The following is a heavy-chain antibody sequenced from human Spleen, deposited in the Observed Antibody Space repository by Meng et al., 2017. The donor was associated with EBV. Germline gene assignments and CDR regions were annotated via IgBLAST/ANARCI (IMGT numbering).Heavy chain of an antibody. Sequence: QVQLVHSGAEVKKHGASVKVSCKASAYTFTGYYMHWVRQAPGQGLEWMGRINPNSGDTNYAQKFQGRVTMTRDTSITTAYMELSRLRSDDTAVYYCARAYDSSGYYSCHWGQGTLVTVSS. D-gene: IGHD3-22*01. CDR1: AYTFTGYY. CDR3: ARAYDSSGYYSCH. V-gene: IGHV1-2*06. J-gene: IGHJ4*02. CDR2: INPNSGDT.